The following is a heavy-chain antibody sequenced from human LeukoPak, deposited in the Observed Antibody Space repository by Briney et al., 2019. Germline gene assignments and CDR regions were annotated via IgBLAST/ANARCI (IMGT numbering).Heavy chain of an antibody. CDR3: AREGFYGDYGY. J-gene: IGHJ4*02. V-gene: IGHV3-33*01. D-gene: IGHD4-17*01. CDR1: GFTFSDYG. Sequence: GGSLRLSCAASGFTFSDYGMHWVRQAPGKGLEWVALIWYDGSNKYYVDSVKGRFTISRDNSKNTLYLQMDSLRADDTAVYYCAREGFYGDYGYWGQGTLVTVSS. CDR2: IWYDGSNK.